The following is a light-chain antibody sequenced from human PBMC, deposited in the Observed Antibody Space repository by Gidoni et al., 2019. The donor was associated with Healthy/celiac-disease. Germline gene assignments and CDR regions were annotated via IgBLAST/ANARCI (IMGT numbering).Light chain of an antibody. CDR1: QSVLYSSNNKNY. J-gene: IGKJ1*01. CDR3: QQCYSTPGT. CDR2: WAS. Sequence: DIVMTQSPDSLSVSLCERATINCKSSQSVLYSSNNKNYLAWYQQKPGQPPKLLIYWASTRESGVPYRFSGSGSGTDFTLTISSLQAEDAAVYYCQQCYSTPGTFGQGTKVEIK. V-gene: IGKV4-1*01.